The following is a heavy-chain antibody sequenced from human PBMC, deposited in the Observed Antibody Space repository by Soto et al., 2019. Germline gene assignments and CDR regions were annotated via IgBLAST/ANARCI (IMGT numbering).Heavy chain of an antibody. J-gene: IGHJ5*02. Sequence: SETLSLTCAVSGGSISSGGYSWSWIRQPPGKGLEWIGYIYHSGSTYYNPSLKSRVTISVDRSKNQFSLKLSSVTAADTAVYYCARAVPVWGGINWFDTWGQGTLVTVSS. CDR3: ARAVPVWGGINWFDT. V-gene: IGHV4-30-2*01. CDR2: IYHSGST. D-gene: IGHD3-10*02. CDR1: GGSISSGGYS.